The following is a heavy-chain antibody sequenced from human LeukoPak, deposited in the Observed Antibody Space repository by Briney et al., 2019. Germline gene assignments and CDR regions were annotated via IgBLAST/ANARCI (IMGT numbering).Heavy chain of an antibody. Sequence: GGSLRLSCAASGFTFRSYDMHWVRQATGKGLEWVSAIGTAGDTYYPGSVKGRFTISRENAKNSLYLQMNSLRAGDTAVYYCARGTYYYGSGSHKPYYYYYYMDVWGKGTTVTVSS. CDR2: IGTAGDT. V-gene: IGHV3-13*01. D-gene: IGHD3-10*01. CDR1: GFTFRSYD. J-gene: IGHJ6*03. CDR3: ARGTYYYGSGSHKPYYYYYYMDV.